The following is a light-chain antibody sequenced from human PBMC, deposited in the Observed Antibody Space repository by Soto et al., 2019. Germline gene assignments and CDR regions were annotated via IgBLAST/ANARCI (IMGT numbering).Light chain of an antibody. J-gene: IGKJ1*01. CDR3: QQYETFSGT. V-gene: IGKV1-5*01. Sequence: DIQMTQSPSTLSASIGDIVTITCRASQSISSWLAWYQQKPGKAPKLLIYDASALPRGVPSRFSGSGSGTKFTLTIASLQPDDFATYYCQQYETFSGTFGPGTKVDIK. CDR2: DAS. CDR1: QSISSW.